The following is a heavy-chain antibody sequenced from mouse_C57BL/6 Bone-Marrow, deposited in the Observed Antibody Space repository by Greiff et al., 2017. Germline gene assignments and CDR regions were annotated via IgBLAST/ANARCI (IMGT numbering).Heavy chain of an antibody. CDR2: IYPNSGRT. CDR3: ARSGPLGRSFDY. V-gene: IGHV1-55*01. CDR1: GYTFTSYW. J-gene: IGHJ2*01. Sequence: QVQLQQPGAELVKPGASVKMSCKASGYTFTSYWITWVKQRPGQGLEWIGDIYPNSGRTNYNEKFKSKAILTVDTSSNTAYMQLSSLTSEDSAGFYCARSGPLGRSFDYWGQGTTLTVSS. D-gene: IGHD4-1*01.